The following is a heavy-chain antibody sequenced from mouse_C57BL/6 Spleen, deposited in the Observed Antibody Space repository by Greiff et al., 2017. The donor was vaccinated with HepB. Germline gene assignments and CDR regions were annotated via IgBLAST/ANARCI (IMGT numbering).Heavy chain of an antibody. CDR2: INPNYGTT. V-gene: IGHV1-39*01. CDR3: ASHYYGSPFFDY. CDR1: GYSFTDYN. J-gene: IGHJ2*01. Sequence: VQLKESGPELVKPGASVKISCKASGYSFTDYNMNWVKQSNGKSLEWIGVINPNYGTTSYNQKFKGKATLTVDQSSSTAYMQLNSLTSEDSAVYYCASHYYGSPFFDYWGQGTTLTVSS. D-gene: IGHD1-1*01.